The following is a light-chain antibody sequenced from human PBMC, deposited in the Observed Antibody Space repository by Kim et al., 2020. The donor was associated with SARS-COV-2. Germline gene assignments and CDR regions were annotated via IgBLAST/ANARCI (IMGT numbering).Light chain of an antibody. V-gene: IGKV4-1*01. CDR1: QSVLFSSNNKNY. CDR2: WAS. Sequence: RATLNCKSNQSVLFSSNNKNYLAWYQQKPGQPPKLLIYWASTRESGVPDRVSGSGSGTDFTLTISSLQAEDVAVYYCKQYYSPPYTFGQGTKLEI. J-gene: IGKJ2*01. CDR3: KQYYSPPYT.